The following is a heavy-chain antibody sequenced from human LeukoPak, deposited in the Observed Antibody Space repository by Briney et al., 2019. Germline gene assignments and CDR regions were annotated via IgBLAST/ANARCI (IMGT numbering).Heavy chain of an antibody. J-gene: IGHJ4*02. V-gene: IGHV4-34*01. CDR1: GGSFSGYY. Sequence: SETLSLTCAVYGGSFSGYYWSWIRQPPGKGLEWIGEINHSGSTNYNPSLKSRVTISVDTSKNQFPLKLSSVTAADTAVYYCARGGQEIEQQLVCDYWGQGTLVTVSS. CDR2: INHSGST. D-gene: IGHD6-13*01. CDR3: ARGGQEIEQQLVCDY.